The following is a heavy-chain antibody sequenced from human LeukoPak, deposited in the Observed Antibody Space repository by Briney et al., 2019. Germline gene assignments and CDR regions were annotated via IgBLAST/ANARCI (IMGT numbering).Heavy chain of an antibody. J-gene: IGHJ4*02. V-gene: IGHV1-8*01. Sequence: GASVKVSCKASGYTFTSYDINWVRQATGQGLEWMGWMNPNSGNTGYAQKFQGRVTMTRYTSISTAYMELSSLRSEDTAVYYCARAGTDSSGYYFPTDYWGQGTLVTVSS. CDR1: GYTFTSYD. CDR2: MNPNSGNT. CDR3: ARAGTDSSGYYFPTDY. D-gene: IGHD3-22*01.